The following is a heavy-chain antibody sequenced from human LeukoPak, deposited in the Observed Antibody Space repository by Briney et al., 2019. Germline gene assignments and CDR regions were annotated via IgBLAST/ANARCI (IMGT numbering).Heavy chain of an antibody. CDR2: VGTAGDT. J-gene: IGHJ6*02. CDR1: GFTFSNHD. Sequence: GGSLRLSCAASGFTFSNHDMHWVRQTTGKRLEWVSAVGTAGDTYYAGSVKGRFTISRENAKNSLYLQMNSLRAGDTAVYYCARATVGMDVWGQGTTVTVSS. CDR3: ARATVGMDV. V-gene: IGHV3-13*01.